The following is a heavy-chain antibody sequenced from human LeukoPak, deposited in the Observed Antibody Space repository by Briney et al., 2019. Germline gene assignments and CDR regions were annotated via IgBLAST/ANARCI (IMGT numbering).Heavy chain of an antibody. D-gene: IGHD3-3*01. Sequence: GASVKVSCKASGYTFTSYGISWVRQAPGQGLEWMGWISAYNGNTNYAQKLQGRVTMTTDTSTSTAYMELRSLRSDDTAVYYCARFWTLTYYDFWSGPSPLFDYWGQGTLVTVSS. J-gene: IGHJ4*02. CDR2: ISAYNGNT. V-gene: IGHV1-18*01. CDR3: ARFWTLTYYDFWSGPSPLFDY. CDR1: GYTFTSYG.